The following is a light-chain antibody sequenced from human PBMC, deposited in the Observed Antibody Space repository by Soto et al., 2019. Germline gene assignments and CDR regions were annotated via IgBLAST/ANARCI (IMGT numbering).Light chain of an antibody. J-gene: IGKJ2*01. CDR1: QSISSW. Sequence: DIQMTQSPSTLSASVGDRITITCRASQSISSWLAWYQQKPGKAPKLLIYTASSLEGGVPSRFSGSGSGTEFTLTISSLQPDDFATYYCQQYNRYPYTFGQGTYLEIK. V-gene: IGKV1-5*03. CDR2: TAS. CDR3: QQYNRYPYT.